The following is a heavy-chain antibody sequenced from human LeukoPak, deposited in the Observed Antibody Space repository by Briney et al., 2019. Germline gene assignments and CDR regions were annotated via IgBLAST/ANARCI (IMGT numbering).Heavy chain of an antibody. Sequence: PGGSLRLSCAASGFTFSDYYMSWIRQAPGKGLEWVSYISSSGSTIYYADSVKGRFTISRDNAKNSLYLQMNSLRAEDTAVYYCARGKYSSSQPYYYYMDVWGKGTTVTISS. V-gene: IGHV3-11*04. CDR1: GFTFSDYY. J-gene: IGHJ6*03. CDR3: ARGKYSSSQPYYYYMDV. D-gene: IGHD6-13*01. CDR2: ISSSGSTI.